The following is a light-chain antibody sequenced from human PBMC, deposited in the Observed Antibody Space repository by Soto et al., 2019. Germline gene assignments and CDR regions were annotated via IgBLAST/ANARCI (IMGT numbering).Light chain of an antibody. Sequence: EILMTQSPATLSVSPGERTTLSCRASHSVSSNLAWYQQKPGQAPRLLIYGASNRATGIPDRFSGSGSGTDFTLTISRLEPEDFAVYYCQQYGSSGTFGQGTKVDIK. J-gene: IGKJ1*01. V-gene: IGKV3-20*01. CDR1: HSVSSN. CDR2: GAS. CDR3: QQYGSSGT.